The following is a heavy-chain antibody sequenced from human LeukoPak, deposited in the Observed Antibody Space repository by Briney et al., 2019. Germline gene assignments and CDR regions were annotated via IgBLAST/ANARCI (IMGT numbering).Heavy chain of an antibody. V-gene: IGHV4-30-2*01. J-gene: IGHJ4*02. D-gene: IGHD4-17*01. CDR2: IYHSGST. CDR1: GGSISSGGYY. CDR3: ARLTSYGDYVGTFGY. Sequence: SETLSLTCTVSGGSISSGGYYWSWIRQPPGKGLEWIGYIYHSGSTYYNPSLKSRVTISVDRSKNQFSLKLSSVTAADTAVYYCARLTSYGDYVGTFGYWGQGTLVTVSS.